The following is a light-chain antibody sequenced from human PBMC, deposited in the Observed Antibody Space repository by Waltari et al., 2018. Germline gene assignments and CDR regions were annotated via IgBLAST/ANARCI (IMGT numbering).Light chain of an antibody. V-gene: IGKV1-39*01. J-gene: IGKJ2*01. Sequence: DIQMTQSPSSLSTSVGDRVTITCRASQSISTYLNWYQQKPGKAPKLPIYAASSLQSGVPSRFSGSGSGTDFTLTISSLQPEDFVTYYCQQSYSTPRTFGQGTRLEIK. CDR1: QSISTY. CDR3: QQSYSTPRT. CDR2: AAS.